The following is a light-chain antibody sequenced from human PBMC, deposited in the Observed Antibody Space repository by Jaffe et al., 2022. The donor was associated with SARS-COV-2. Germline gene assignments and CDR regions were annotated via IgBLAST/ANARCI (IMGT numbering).Light chain of an antibody. CDR1: QDIRQS. V-gene: IGKV1-33*01. Sequence: DIQMTQSPSSLSASVGDRVIITCQASQDIRQSLSWYQQKPGKAPKLLISDASNLETGVPSRFSGSGSGTDFTFTISGLQPEDLASYYCQQYKNLPLTFGGGTKLEIK. J-gene: IGKJ4*01. CDR2: DAS. CDR3: QQYKNLPLT.